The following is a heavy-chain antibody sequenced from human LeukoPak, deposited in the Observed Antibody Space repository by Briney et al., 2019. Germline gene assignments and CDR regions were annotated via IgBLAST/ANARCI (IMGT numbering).Heavy chain of an antibody. CDR1: GFTFSSYA. D-gene: IGHD2-2*01. V-gene: IGHV3-23*01. CDR3: AKAKTSSYWYFDL. Sequence: GGSLRLSCAASGFTFSSYAMSWVRQAPGKGLEWVSVISGSGGSTYYADSVKGRFTISRDNSKNTLFLQMNSLRAGDTAVYYCAKAKTSSYWYFDLWGRGNLVTVSS. J-gene: IGHJ2*01. CDR2: ISGSGGST.